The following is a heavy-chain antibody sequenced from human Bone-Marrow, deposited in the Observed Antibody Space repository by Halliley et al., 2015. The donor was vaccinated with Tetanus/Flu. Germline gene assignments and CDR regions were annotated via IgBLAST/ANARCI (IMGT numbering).Heavy chain of an antibody. V-gene: IGHV3-23*01. CDR2: IGGTGGNR. CDR1: GFTFSTYA. D-gene: IGHD2-15*01. Sequence: CAASGFTFSTYAMSWVRQAPGKGLEWVSNIGGTGGNRVYADSVKGRFTISRDNSKNTLYLQMNSLRAEDTAIYYCAKIPTQYCSGGTCYGQYFQHWGQGTLVTVSS. J-gene: IGHJ1*01. CDR3: AKIPTQYCSGGTCYGQYFQH.